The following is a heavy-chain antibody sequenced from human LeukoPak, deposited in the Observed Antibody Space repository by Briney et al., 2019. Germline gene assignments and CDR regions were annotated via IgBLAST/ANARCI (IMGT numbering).Heavy chain of an antibody. CDR1: GGSISSYY. CDR3: ARPSGRNGWSPFDL. CDR2: ISYSGST. D-gene: IGHD6-19*01. Sequence: PSETLSLTCTVSGGSISSYYWSWIRQPPGKGLEWIAYISYSGSTDYNPSLKSRVTISIDTSKSQFSLKLNSVTAADTAVYYCARPSGRNGWSPFDLWGQGTLVTVSS. V-gene: IGHV4-59*01. J-gene: IGHJ5*02.